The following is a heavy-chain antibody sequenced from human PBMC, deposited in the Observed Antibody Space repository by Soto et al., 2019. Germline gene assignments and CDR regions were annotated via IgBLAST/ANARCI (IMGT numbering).Heavy chain of an antibody. J-gene: IGHJ4*02. Sequence: QVQLVESGGGVVQPGRSLRLSCAASGCAFGSYAMHWVRQAPGKGLEWVAVISYDGSNKYYADSVKGRFTISRDNSKNTLYLQMNSLRAEDTAVYYCAREGDIVLVPAAPTYFDYWGQGTLVTVSS. D-gene: IGHD2-2*01. CDR3: AREGDIVLVPAAPTYFDY. V-gene: IGHV3-30-3*01. CDR1: GCAFGSYA. CDR2: ISYDGSNK.